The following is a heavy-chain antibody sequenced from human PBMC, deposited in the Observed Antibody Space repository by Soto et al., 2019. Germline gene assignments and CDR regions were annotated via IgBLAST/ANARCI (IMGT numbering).Heavy chain of an antibody. Sequence: TLSLTCTVSGASINPYYWSWIRQPPGKGLEWIGYVYYNGDTNSNPSLKSRVSISVETSKNQFSLRLSSVTTADTAIYYCARYYCAGGTCYHFEHWSQGTLVTVSS. CDR2: VYYNGDT. CDR3: ARYYCAGGTCYHFEH. V-gene: IGHV4-59*01. D-gene: IGHD2-15*01. J-gene: IGHJ4*02. CDR1: GASINPYY.